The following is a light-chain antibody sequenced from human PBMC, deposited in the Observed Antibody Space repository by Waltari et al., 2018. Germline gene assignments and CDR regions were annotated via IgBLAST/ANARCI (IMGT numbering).Light chain of an antibody. CDR3: SSYAGNCNLVV. V-gene: IGLV2-23*01. J-gene: IGLJ2*01. Sequence: QCALTQPASVSGSPGQSITISCTGTSSDVGSYNLVSWYQQHPGKAPKLMSYEASKRPSGVSNRCSGSKSGNTASLTISGLQAEDEADYYCSSYAGNCNLVVFGGGTKLTVL. CDR2: EAS. CDR1: SSDVGSYNL.